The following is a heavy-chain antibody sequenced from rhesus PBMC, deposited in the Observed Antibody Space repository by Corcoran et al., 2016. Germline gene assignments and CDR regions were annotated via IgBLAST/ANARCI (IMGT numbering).Heavy chain of an antibody. CDR3: AQMKGRHLEY. Sequence: QVQLQESGPGLVKPSETLSLTCTVSGAPIRSNWWTWIRLPPGKGLEWTGEINGNRTTTTYNPPLKSRVTISKDASKNQFSLKLNSVAGADTAVYYCAQMKGRHLEYWGQGVLVTVSS. J-gene: IGHJ4*01. D-gene: IGHD6-25*01. CDR2: INGNRTTT. V-gene: IGHV4-80*01. CDR1: GAPIRSNW.